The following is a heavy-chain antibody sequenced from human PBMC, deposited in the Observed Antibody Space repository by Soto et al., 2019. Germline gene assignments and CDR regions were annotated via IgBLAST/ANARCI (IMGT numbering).Heavy chain of an antibody. J-gene: IGHJ6*02. CDR1: EFTFSSNG. Sequence: GSLRLSCAASEFTFSSNGMQWVRQAAGKGLEWVAGISGDGSKRYYADSLKGRFTISRDDSKNMLHLQMNNLRPEDTAVYYCVKSAIMIAVLKDYYGMDLWGQGTTVTVSS. D-gene: IGHD3-22*01. V-gene: IGHV3-30*18. CDR3: VKSAIMIAVLKDYYGMDL. CDR2: ISGDGSKR.